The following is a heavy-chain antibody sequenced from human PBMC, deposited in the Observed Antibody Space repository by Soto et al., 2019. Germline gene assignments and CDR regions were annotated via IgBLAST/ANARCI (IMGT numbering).Heavy chain of an antibody. CDR2: IYHSGST. CDR1: GGSISSSNW. CDR3: ARVHPYCGGDCSHFDY. D-gene: IGHD2-21*02. J-gene: IGHJ4*02. V-gene: IGHV4-4*02. Sequence: QVQLQESGPGLVKPSGTLSLTCAVSGGSISSSNWWRWVGQPQGKGLVWIGEIYHSGSTNNNPSLMRRVTRSVDKSKNQFSPKLSSVTAADTAVYYCARVHPYCGGDCSHFDYWGQGTLVTVSS.